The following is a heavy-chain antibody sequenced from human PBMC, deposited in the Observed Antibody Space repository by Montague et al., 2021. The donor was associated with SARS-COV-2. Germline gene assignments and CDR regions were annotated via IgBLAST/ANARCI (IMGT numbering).Heavy chain of an antibody. Sequence: SGSTYYNTSLKSRVTISVDTSKNQFSLRLSSVTAADTAVYYCARLPYFYDSTHAFDIWGQGTMVTVSS. D-gene: IGHD3-22*01. CDR2: SGST. J-gene: IGHJ3*02. CDR3: ARLPYFYDSTHAFDI. V-gene: IGHV4-39*01.